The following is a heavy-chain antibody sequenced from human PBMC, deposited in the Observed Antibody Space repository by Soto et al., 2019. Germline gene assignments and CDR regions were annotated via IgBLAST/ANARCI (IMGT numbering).Heavy chain of an antibody. D-gene: IGHD3-22*01. Sequence: EMQLLESGGGLVQPGGSLRLSCAVSGFSFSTYGVTWVRQAPGKGLEWVCGVSGGSGVTHYADSVKGRFTITGDDSKNTVYLQMHSLRVEDTAVYYCARENYYGGRVIGSLDLWGRGTLVSVSS. V-gene: IGHV3-23*01. CDR1: GFSFSTYG. CDR2: VSGGSGVT. CDR3: ARENYYGGRVIGSLDL. J-gene: IGHJ2*01.